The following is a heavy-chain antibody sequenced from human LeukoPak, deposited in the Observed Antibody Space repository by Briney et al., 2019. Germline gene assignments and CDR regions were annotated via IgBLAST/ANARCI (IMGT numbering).Heavy chain of an antibody. CDR3: ARVQGSGVWIDMDV. Sequence: GGSLRLSCAPSGFTFSRYVMTWVRQAPGKGLEWVSDISGSGNNAYYADSVKGRFTISRDNSTNSLYLQMNSLRAEDTAVYYCARVQGSGVWIDMDVWGQGTTVTVSS. CDR2: ISGSGNNA. V-gene: IGHV3-23*01. CDR1: GFTFSRYV. D-gene: IGHD3-10*01. J-gene: IGHJ6*02.